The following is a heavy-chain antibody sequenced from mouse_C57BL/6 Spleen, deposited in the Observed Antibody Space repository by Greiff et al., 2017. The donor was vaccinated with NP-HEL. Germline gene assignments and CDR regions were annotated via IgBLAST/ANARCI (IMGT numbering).Heavy chain of an antibody. CDR3: ARDYDYDGMDY. V-gene: IGHV1-80*01. CDR2: IYPGDGDT. J-gene: IGHJ4*01. D-gene: IGHD2-4*01. CDR1: GYAFSSYW. Sequence: VKLQESGAELVKPGASVKISCKASGYAFSSYWMNWVKQRPGKGLEWIGQIYPGDGDTNYNGKFKGKATLTADKSSSTAYMQLSSLTSEDSAVYFCARDYDYDGMDYWGQGTSVTVSS.